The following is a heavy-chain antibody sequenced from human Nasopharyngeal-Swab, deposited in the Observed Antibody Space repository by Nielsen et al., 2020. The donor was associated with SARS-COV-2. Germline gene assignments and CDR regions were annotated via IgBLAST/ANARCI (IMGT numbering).Heavy chain of an antibody. V-gene: IGHV3-30*18. CDR1: GFTFNYFG. CDR2: ISYEGSIR. CDR3: AKSMAYFQLSGTYNLDF. D-gene: IGHD2-21*01. Sequence: GGSLRLSCAASGFTFNYFGMHWVRQAPGKGLEWVVFISYEGSIRNYIDSVKGRFTVSRDSSKNTVYLQMNSLRPDDTAVYFCAKSMAYFQLSGTYNLDFWGQGTLVTVSS. J-gene: IGHJ4*02.